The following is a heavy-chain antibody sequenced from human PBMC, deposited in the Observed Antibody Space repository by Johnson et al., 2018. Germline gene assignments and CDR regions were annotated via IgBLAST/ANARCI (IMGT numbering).Heavy chain of an antibody. CDR2: IRSKAYGGTT. J-gene: IGHJ3*02. CDR3: TREPLGEYDILQYPRDAFDI. Sequence: VQLQESGGGLVQPGRSLRLSCTASGFPFSDYAMSWFRQAPGKGLEWVGFIRSKAYGGTTEYAASVKGRFTISRDDSKSIAYLQMNSLKTEDTAVYYCTREPLGEYDILQYPRDAFDIWGQGTMVTVSS. V-gene: IGHV3-49*03. CDR1: GFPFSDYA. D-gene: IGHD3-9*01.